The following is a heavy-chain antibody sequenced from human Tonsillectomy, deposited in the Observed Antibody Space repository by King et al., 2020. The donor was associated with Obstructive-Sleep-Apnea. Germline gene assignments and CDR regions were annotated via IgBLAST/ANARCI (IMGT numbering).Heavy chain of an antibody. CDR2: ISYDGTNI. D-gene: IGHD1-7*01. CDR3: ATLLTGTNGASCFAF. J-gene: IGHJ4*02. V-gene: IGHV3-30*04. CDR1: GFTFSRDA. Sequence: VQLVESGGGVVQPGRSLRLSCAASGFTFSRDAMYWVRQAPGKGLEWVTVISYDGTNIFYADSEKGRFTISRDNSKTTLYLKMNGLRAEATAVDYCATLLTGTNGASCFAFWGQGPPVTVSS.